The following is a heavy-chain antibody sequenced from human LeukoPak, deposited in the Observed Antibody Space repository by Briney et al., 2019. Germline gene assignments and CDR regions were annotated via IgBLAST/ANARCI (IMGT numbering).Heavy chain of an antibody. J-gene: IGHJ4*02. Sequence: SETLSLTCAVYGGSFSSGDYYWSWIRQPPGKGLEGIGYIYYSGSTYYNPSLKSRVTISVDTSKNQFSLKLSSVTAADTAVYYSALLPAGGYDFGSDYWGQGTLVTVSS. D-gene: IGHD5-12*01. CDR1: GGSFSSGDYY. CDR3: ALLPAGGYDFGSDY. CDR2: IYYSGST. V-gene: IGHV4-30-4*08.